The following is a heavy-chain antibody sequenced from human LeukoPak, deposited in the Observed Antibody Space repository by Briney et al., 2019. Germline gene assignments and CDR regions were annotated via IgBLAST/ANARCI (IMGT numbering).Heavy chain of an antibody. V-gene: IGHV1-69*04. Sequence: SVKVSCKASEGTFSSYGISWVRQAPGQGLEWMGRNIPILGITNYAQKFQGRVTITADKSTTTAYIELSGLRSEDAAVYYFARGGYDISTGYYFDSWGQGTLVTVSS. CDR1: EGTFSSYG. CDR2: NIPILGIT. CDR3: ARGGYDISTGYYFDS. D-gene: IGHD3-9*01. J-gene: IGHJ4*02.